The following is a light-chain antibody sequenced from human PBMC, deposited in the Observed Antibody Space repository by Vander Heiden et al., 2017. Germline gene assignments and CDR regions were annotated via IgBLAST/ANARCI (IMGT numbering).Light chain of an antibody. CDR2: EDS. Sequence: SYVLTQPPSVSVAPGQTARITCGGNNIGSKRVHWYQQKPGQAPVLVVYEDSDRPSGIPERFSGSNSGNTATRTISRVEAGDEADYYCQVWDSSSDHVVFGGGTKLTVL. V-gene: IGLV3-21*02. CDR3: QVWDSSSDHVV. CDR1: NIGSKR. J-gene: IGLJ3*02.